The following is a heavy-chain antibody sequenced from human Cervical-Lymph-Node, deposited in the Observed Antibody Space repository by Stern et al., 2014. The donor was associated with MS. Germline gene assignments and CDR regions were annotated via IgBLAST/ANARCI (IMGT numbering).Heavy chain of an antibody. D-gene: IGHD1-26*01. CDR2: ISSSSSFI. CDR3: ASAAPRGY. Sequence: MQLVQSGGGLVKPGGSLRLSCAASGFSFSVETMNWVRQSPGKGLEWVSSISSSSSFIHYADSVKGRFTISRDNVNNSLFLQMSSLTVEDTAVYYCASAAPRGYWGQGTLVAVSS. V-gene: IGHV3-21*01. CDR1: GFSFSVET. J-gene: IGHJ4*02.